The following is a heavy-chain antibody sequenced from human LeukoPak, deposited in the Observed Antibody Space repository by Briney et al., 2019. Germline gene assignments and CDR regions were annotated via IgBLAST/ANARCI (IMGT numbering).Heavy chain of an antibody. V-gene: IGHV4-39*01. J-gene: IGHJ4*02. CDR2: IYYSGST. Sequence: SETLSLTCTVSGGSISSSSYYWGWIRQPLGKGLEWIGSIYYSGSTYYNPSLKSRVTISVDTSKNQFSLKLSSVTAADTAVYYCARHANDYYDSSGSHWGYWGQGTLVTVSS. D-gene: IGHD3-22*01. CDR1: GGSISSSSYY. CDR3: ARHANDYYDSSGSHWGY.